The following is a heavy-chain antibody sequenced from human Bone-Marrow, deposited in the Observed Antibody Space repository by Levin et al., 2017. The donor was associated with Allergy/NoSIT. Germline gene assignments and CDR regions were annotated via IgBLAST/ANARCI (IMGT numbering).Heavy chain of an antibody. D-gene: IGHD2-8*01. CDR2: INPNSGGT. CDR3: ARDYSSGAGVFSNDY. CDR1: GSTFTGYY. V-gene: IGHV1-2*06. J-gene: IGHJ4*02. Sequence: GGSLRLSCKASGSTFTGYYMHWVRQAPGQGLEWMGRINPNSGGTNYAQKFQGRVTMTRDTSISTAYMELSRLRSDDTAVYYCARDYSSGAGVFSNDYWGQGTLVTVSS.